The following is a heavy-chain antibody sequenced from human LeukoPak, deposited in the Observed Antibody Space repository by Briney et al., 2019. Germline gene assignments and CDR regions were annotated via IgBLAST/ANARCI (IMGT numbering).Heavy chain of an antibody. J-gene: IGHJ4*02. Sequence: SVKVSCKGSGGTFSSYAISWVRQAPGQGLEWMGGIIPIFGTANYAQKFQGRVTITADESTSTAYMELSSLRSEDTAVYYCARDCSGGSCPLDYWGQGTLVTVSS. CDR1: GGTFSSYA. CDR3: ARDCSGGSCPLDY. CDR2: IIPIFGTA. D-gene: IGHD2-15*01. V-gene: IGHV1-69*13.